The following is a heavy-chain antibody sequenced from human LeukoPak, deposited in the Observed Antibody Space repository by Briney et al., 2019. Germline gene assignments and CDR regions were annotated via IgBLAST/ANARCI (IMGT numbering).Heavy chain of an antibody. D-gene: IGHD6-13*01. Sequence: GGSLRLSCAASGFTFSDYYMSWIRQAPGKGLEWVSYISSSGSTIYYADSLKGRFTISRDNAKNSLYLQMTSLRAEDTAVYYCARDGAAAAAYFDYWGQGTLVTVSS. CDR1: GFTFSDYY. V-gene: IGHV3-11*01. CDR2: ISSSGSTI. CDR3: ARDGAAAAAYFDY. J-gene: IGHJ4*02.